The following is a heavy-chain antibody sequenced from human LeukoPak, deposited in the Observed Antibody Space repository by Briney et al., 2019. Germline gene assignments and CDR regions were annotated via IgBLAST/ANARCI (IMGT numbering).Heavy chain of an antibody. V-gene: IGHV4-39*07. J-gene: IGHJ4*02. D-gene: IGHD5-12*01. Sequence: SETLSLTCTVSGGSISSSSYYWGWIRQPPGKGLEWIGSIYYSGSTYYNPSLKSRVTISVDTSKNQFSLKLSSVTAADTAVYYCARDGDIVATDSWGQGTLVTVSS. CDR2: IYYSGST. CDR1: GGSISSSSYY. CDR3: ARDGDIVATDS.